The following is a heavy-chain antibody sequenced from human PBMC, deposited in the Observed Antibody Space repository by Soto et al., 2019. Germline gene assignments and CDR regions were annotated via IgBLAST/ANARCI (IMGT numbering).Heavy chain of an antibody. CDR1: GFTFSSYW. V-gene: IGHV3-7*05. Sequence: GGSLRLSCAASGFTFSSYWMSWVRQAPGKGLEWVANIKQDGREKYYVDSVKGRFTISRDNAKNSLYLQMNSLRAEDTAVYYCARAIFYDFWSGYYYFDYWGQGTLVTVSS. D-gene: IGHD3-3*01. CDR3: ARAIFYDFWSGYYYFDY. CDR2: IKQDGREK. J-gene: IGHJ4*02.